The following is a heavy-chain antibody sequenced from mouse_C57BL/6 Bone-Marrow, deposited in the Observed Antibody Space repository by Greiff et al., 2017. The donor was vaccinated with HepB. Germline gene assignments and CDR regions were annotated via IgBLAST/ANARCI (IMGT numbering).Heavy chain of an antibody. D-gene: IGHD1-1*01. V-gene: IGHV12-3*01. CDR2: ITHSGET. CDR3: AGALYYGSTFDV. J-gene: IGHJ1*03. Sequence: VQRVESGPGLVKPSQSLFLTCSIPGFPITSGYYWIWIRQSPGKPLEWMGYITHSGETFYNPSLQSPISITRETSKNQFFLQLNSVTTEDTAMYYCAGALYYGSTFDVWGTGTTVTVSS. CDR1: GFPITSGYY.